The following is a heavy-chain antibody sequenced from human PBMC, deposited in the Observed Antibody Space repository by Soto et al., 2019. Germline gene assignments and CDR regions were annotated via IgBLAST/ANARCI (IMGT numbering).Heavy chain of an antibody. V-gene: IGHV5-51*01. CDR3: ARQYVTAATIPLLSYDY. CDR1: GYSFRSYW. CDR2: IYPDNSDT. J-gene: IGHJ4*02. Sequence: PGESLKISCKGSGYSFRSYWIGWVRQMPGKGLEWMGIIYPDNSDTRYSPSFQGQVTISADKSINTAFLQWSSLRASDTAMYYCARQYVTAATIPLLSYDYWGQGTQVTVSS. D-gene: IGHD5-12*01.